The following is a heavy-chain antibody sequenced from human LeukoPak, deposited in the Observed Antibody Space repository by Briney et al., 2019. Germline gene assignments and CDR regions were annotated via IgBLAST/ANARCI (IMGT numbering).Heavy chain of an antibody. V-gene: IGHV4-30-4*01. CDR1: GGSISSGDYY. J-gene: IGHJ4*02. Sequence: SETLSLTCTVSGGSISSGDYYWSWIRQPPGKGLEWIGYIYYSGSTYYNPSLKSRVNISVDTSKNQFSLKLSSVTAADTAAYYCARTCGGDCSNFDYWGQGTLVTVSS. CDR2: IYYSGST. D-gene: IGHD2-21*02. CDR3: ARTCGGDCSNFDY.